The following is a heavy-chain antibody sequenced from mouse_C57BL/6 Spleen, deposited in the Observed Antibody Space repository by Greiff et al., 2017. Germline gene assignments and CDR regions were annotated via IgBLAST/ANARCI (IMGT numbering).Heavy chain of an antibody. CDR3: ARENPSHYYGSSSDY. V-gene: IGHV1-64*01. J-gene: IGHJ2*01. D-gene: IGHD1-1*01. CDR2: IHPNSGST. Sequence: QVHVKQPGAELVKPGASVKLSCKASGYTFTSYWMHWVKQRPGQGLEWIGMIHPNSGSTNYNEKFKSKATLTVDKSSSTAYMQLSSLTSEDSAVYYCARENPSHYYGSSSDYWGQGTTLTVSS. CDR1: GYTFTSYW.